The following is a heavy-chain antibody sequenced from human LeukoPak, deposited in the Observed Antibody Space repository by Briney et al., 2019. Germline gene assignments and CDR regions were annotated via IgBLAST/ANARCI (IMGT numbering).Heavy chain of an antibody. D-gene: IGHD3-3*01. CDR1: GGSFSGYY. V-gene: IGHV4-34*01. CDR3: ARSRNYDFWSGYLDY. CDR2: INHSGST. J-gene: IGHJ4*02. Sequence: SETLSLTCAVYGGSFSGYYWSWIRQPPGKGLDWIGEINHSGSTNYNPSLKSRVTISVDTSKNQFSLKLSSVTAADTAVYYCARSRNYDFWSGYLDYWGQGTLVTVSS.